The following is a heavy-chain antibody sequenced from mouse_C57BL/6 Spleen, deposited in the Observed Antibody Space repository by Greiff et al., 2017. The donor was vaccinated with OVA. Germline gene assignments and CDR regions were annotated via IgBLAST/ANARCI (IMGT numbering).Heavy chain of an antibody. V-gene: IGHV1-72*01. CDR1: GYTFTSYW. Sequence: VQLQQPGAELVKPGASVKLSCKASGYTFTSYWMHWVKQRPGRGLEWIGRIDPNSGGTKNNEKLKSKATLTVDNPSRTAYMQLISLTSEDSAVYYFARGALGNLYYAMDYWGQGTSVTVSS. CDR2: IDPNSGGT. CDR3: ARGALGNLYYAMDY. D-gene: IGHD2-1*01. J-gene: IGHJ4*01.